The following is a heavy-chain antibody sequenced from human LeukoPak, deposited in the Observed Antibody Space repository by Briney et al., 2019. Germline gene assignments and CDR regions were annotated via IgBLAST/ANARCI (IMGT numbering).Heavy chain of an antibody. J-gene: IGHJ3*02. CDR2: IYHSGST. CDR1: GGSISSSNW. CDR3: ARGGRGGYDAFDI. Sequence: SETLSLTCTVSGGSISSSNWWSWVRQPPGKGLEWIGEIYHSGSTNYNPSLKSRVTISVDKSKNQFSLKLSSVTAADTAVYYCARGGRGGYDAFDIWGQGTMVTVSS. V-gene: IGHV4-4*02. D-gene: IGHD5-12*01.